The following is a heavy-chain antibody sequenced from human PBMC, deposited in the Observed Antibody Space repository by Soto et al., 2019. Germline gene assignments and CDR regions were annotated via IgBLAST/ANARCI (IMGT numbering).Heavy chain of an antibody. Sequence: QVQLVQSGAEVRKPGSSVKVSCKISGGTFTNYVISWLRQAPGQGLEWMGGIIPIFGAANLAQKFQGRVTITADESTSTVNMELSSLTSEDTAVYYGSRGRSSPNFDPWGQGTLVTVSS. D-gene: IGHD6-6*01. CDR2: IIPIFGAA. J-gene: IGHJ5*02. V-gene: IGHV1-69*01. CDR1: GGTFTNYV. CDR3: SRGRSSPNFDP.